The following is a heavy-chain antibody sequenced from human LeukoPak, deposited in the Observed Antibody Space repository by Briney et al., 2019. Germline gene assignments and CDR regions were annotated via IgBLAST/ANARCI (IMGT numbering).Heavy chain of an antibody. V-gene: IGHV4-34*01. Sequence: TSETLSLTCAVYGGSFSGFYWSWIRQPPGKGLEWIGEINHSGSTNYNPSLKSRVTISVDTSKNQFSLKLSSVTAADTAVYHCARLVLLWFGESPGVMDVWGKGTTVTVSS. J-gene: IGHJ6*04. CDR3: ARLVLLWFGESPGVMDV. CDR2: INHSGST. CDR1: GGSFSGFY. D-gene: IGHD3-10*01.